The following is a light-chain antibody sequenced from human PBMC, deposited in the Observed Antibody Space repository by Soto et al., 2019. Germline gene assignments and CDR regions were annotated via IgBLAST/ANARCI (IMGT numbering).Light chain of an antibody. CDR3: SSYTSGSTLYV. CDR1: GSDVGSYNY. CDR2: ASS. Sequence: QSALTQPASVSGSPGQSITISCTGTGSDVGSYNYVSWYQQHPGKAPRLMIYASSNRPSGVSHRFSGSWSGNTASLTISGLQAEDEADYFCSSYTSGSTLYVFGSGTKVTVL. J-gene: IGLJ1*01. V-gene: IGLV2-14*01.